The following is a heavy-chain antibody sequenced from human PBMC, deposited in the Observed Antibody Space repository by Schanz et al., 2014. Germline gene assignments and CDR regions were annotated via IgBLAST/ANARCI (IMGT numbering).Heavy chain of an antibody. J-gene: IGHJ6*02. CDR2: IYYSGNT. V-gene: IGHV4-39*01. CDR1: GASISSTTYY. Sequence: QLQLQESGPGLVKPSETLSLTCSVSGASISSTTYYWGWVRQPPGKGLEWIGNIYYSGNTYYNPSLESRVTVSIDTSRTQFSLTRTSVTAADTAVYYCVVGDVGAHSYCYYGMEVWGQGTTVTVSS. D-gene: IGHD3-16*01. CDR3: VVGDVGAHSYCYYGMEV.